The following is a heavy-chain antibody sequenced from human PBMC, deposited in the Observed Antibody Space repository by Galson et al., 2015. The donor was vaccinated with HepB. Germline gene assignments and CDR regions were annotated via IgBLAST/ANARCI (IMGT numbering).Heavy chain of an antibody. D-gene: IGHD2-15*01. CDR3: ARGKVAHGAFDY. J-gene: IGHJ4*02. CDR2: ISPSGHRT. Sequence: SLRLSCAASGFSFSDYDMSWIRQAPGKGLEWVSYISPSGHRTSYIDSVKGRFSISRDNAKNSLFLQTNSLRAEDTAVYYCARGKVAHGAFDYWGQGTLLLVSS. V-gene: IGHV3-11*01. CDR1: GFSFSDYD.